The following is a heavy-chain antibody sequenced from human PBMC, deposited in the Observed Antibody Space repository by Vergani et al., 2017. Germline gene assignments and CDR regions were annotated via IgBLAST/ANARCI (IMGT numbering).Heavy chain of an antibody. V-gene: IGHV4-30-2*01. CDR1: GGSITSGGYS. CDR3: ARGNSPLMGWFDP. J-gene: IGHJ5*02. CDR2: FYHSGST. Sequence: QLQLQESGSGLVKPSQTLSLTCAVSGGSITSGGYSWGWIRQPPGKGLEWIGYFYHSGSTYYNPALKSRVTISVDKSENQFSLKLNSVTAADTAVYYCARGNSPLMGWFDPWGQGTLVTVSS. D-gene: IGHD2/OR15-2a*01.